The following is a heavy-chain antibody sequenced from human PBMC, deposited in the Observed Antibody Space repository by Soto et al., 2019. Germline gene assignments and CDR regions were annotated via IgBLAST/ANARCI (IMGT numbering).Heavy chain of an antibody. CDR1: GFTFSSYG. CDR3: AKGRSYYSYYGVDV. CDR2: ISYDGSNK. V-gene: IGHV3-30*18. J-gene: IGHJ6*02. Sequence: PGVSLRLSCAASGFTFSSYGMHWVRQAPGKGLEWVAVISYDGSNKYYADSVKGRFTISRDNSKSTLYLQMNSLRAEDTALYYCAKGRSYYSYYGVDVWGQGTTVTVSS.